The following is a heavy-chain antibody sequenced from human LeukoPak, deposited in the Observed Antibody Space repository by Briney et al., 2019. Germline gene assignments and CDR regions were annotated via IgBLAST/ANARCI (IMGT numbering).Heavy chain of an antibody. Sequence: SETLSLTCAVYGGSFSGYYWSWIRQPPGKGLEWIGEINHSGSTNYNPSLKSRVTISVDTSKNQFSLKLSSVTAADTAVYYCALGVMAADRDDYWGQGTLVTVSS. CDR2: INHSGST. CDR1: GGSFSGYY. CDR3: ALGVMAADRDDY. D-gene: IGHD6-25*01. V-gene: IGHV4-34*01. J-gene: IGHJ4*02.